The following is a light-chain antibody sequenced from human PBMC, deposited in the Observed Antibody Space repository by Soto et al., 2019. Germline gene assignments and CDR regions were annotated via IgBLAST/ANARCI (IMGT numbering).Light chain of an antibody. CDR3: QQYNTDPRT. V-gene: IGKV1-16*01. CDR2: AAA. Sequence: DIQMTQSPSSLSASVGARVSITCRASQDIGHSLAWFQQKPGKAPKSLIYAAATLQSGVPSRFSGSGSGTHFTLTISSLQAEDFATYYCQQYNTDPRTFGQGTKVEIK. J-gene: IGKJ1*01. CDR1: QDIGHS.